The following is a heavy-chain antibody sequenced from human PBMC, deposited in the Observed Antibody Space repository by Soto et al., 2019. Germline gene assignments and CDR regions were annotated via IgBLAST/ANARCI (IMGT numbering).Heavy chain of an antibody. V-gene: IGHV2-26*01. CDR2: IFSNDEK. Sequence: SGPTLVNPTETLTLTCTVSGFSLSNARMGVSWIRQPPGKALEWLAHIFSNDEKSYSTSLKSRLTISKDTSKSQVVLTMTNMDPVDTATYYCARIATYYDFWSGFYYGMDVWGQGTTVTVSS. J-gene: IGHJ6*02. CDR3: ARIATYYDFWSGFYYGMDV. D-gene: IGHD3-3*01. CDR1: GFSLSNARMG.